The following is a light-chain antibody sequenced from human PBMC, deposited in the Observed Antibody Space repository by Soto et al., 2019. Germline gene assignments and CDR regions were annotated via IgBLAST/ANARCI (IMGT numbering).Light chain of an antibody. V-gene: IGKV1D-13*01. CDR3: QQFNNYPFT. CDR2: DAS. CDR1: QGVSSS. J-gene: IGKJ5*01. Sequence: AIQLTQSPSSLSASVGDRVTITCRASQGVSSSLDWYQQKPGTAPQLLIYDASDLETGVPSWFSGSGSGTDFTLTISRPQPEDFAIYYFQQFNNYPFTFGQGTRLEIK.